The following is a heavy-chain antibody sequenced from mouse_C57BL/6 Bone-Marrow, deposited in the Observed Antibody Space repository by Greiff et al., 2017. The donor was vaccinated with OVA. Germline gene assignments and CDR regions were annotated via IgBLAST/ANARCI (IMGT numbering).Heavy chain of an antibody. CDR1: GYTFTSYW. V-gene: IGHV1-53*01. CDR2: INPSNGGT. J-gene: IGHJ2*01. Sequence: QVQLQQPGTELVKPGASVKLSCKASGYTFTSYWMHWVKQRPGHGLEWIGNINPSNGGTNYNEKFKSKATLTVDKSSSTAYMQLSSLTSEDSAVYYCARSDGYLVYFDYWGQGTTLTVSS. D-gene: IGHD2-3*01. CDR3: ARSDGYLVYFDY.